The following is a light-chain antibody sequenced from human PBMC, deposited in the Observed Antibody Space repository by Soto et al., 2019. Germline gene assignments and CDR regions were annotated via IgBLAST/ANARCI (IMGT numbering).Light chain of an antibody. CDR2: GND. Sequence: QPVLTQPPSASGTPGQRVTISCSGSTSNIGTNPINWYQQLPGTAPKLLMFGNDQRPSGVPDRFSGSKSGTSASLAVSGLQSEDEADYFCETWDDSLNGYVFGTGTKVTVL. J-gene: IGLJ1*01. CDR3: ETWDDSLNGYV. CDR1: TSNIGTNP. V-gene: IGLV1-44*01.